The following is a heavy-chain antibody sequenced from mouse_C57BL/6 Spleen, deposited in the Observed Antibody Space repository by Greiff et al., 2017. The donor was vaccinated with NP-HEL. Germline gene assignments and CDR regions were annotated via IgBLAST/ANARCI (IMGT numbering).Heavy chain of an antibody. CDR1: GYTFTSYT. CDR3: ARGRDELRLVYWYFDV. CDR2: INPSSGYT. J-gene: IGHJ1*03. V-gene: IGHV1-4*01. Sequence: QVQLQQSGAELARPGASVKMSCKASGYTFTSYTMHWVKQRPGQGLEWIGYINPSSGYTKYNQKFKDKATLTADKSSSTAYMQLSSLTSEDSAVYYCARGRDELRLVYWYFDVWGTGTTVTVSS. D-gene: IGHD2-4*01.